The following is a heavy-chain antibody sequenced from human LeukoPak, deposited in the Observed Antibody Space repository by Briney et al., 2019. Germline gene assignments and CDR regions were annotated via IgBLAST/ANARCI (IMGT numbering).Heavy chain of an antibody. J-gene: IGHJ3*02. D-gene: IGHD3-3*01. CDR1: GFTFSSYA. CDR3: ASRFLEWLLSAFDI. Sequence: GGSLRLSCAASGFTFSSYAMSWVRQALGKGLEWVSAISGSGGSTYYADSVKGRFTISRDNSKNTLYLQMNSLRAEDTAVYYCASRFLEWLLSAFDIWGQGTMVTVSS. CDR2: ISGSGGST. V-gene: IGHV3-23*01.